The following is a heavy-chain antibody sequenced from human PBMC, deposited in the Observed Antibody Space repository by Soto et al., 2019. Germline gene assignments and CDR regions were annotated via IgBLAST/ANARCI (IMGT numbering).Heavy chain of an antibody. D-gene: IGHD5-12*01. CDR3: ARFRRDSSGYDFREP. V-gene: IGHV1-8*01. CDR1: GYTFTSYD. J-gene: IGHJ4*02. CDR2: MNPNSGNT. Sequence: ASVKVSCKASGYTFTSYDINWVRQATGQGLEWMGWMNPNSGNTGYAQKFQGRVTMTRNTSISTAYMELSGLGSEDTAVYYCARFRRDSSGYDFREPWGQGSLVTVSS.